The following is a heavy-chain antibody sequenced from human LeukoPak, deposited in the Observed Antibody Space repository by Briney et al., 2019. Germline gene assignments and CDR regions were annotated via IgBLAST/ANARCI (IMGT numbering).Heavy chain of an antibody. CDR2: ISSSSSYI. J-gene: IGHJ4*02. V-gene: IGHV3-21*01. Sequence: GGSLRLSCAASGFTFSSCSMNWVRQAPGKGLEWVSSISSSSSYIYYADSVKGRFTISRDNAKNSLYLQMNSLRAEDTAVYYCARDQGAARRGLDCWGQGTLVTVSS. D-gene: IGHD3-10*01. CDR3: ARDQGAARRGLDC. CDR1: GFTFSSCS.